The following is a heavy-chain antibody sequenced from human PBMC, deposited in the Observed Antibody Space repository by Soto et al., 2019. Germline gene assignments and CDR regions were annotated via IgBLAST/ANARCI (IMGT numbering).Heavy chain of an antibody. D-gene: IGHD6-13*01. V-gene: IGHV3-30-3*01. J-gene: IGHJ5*02. CDR2: VSFDGSNK. Sequence: ESGGGVVQPGSSLRLSCAASGCTFSTHAMHWVRQAPGKGLECVAIVSFDGSNKYYADSVKGRFTISNDNSKNTLYLEKSVLTPADTASYYCARDQTGITTAGGGRIDRWGQGTLVTVSS. CDR1: GCTFSTHA. CDR3: ARDQTGITTAGGGRIDR.